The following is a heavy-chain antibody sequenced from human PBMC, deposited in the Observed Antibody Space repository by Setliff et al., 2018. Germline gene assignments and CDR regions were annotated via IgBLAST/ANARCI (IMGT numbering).Heavy chain of an antibody. CDR2: IYYSGST. Sequence: PSETLSLTCTVSGGSISSGGHYWSWIRQPPGKGLEWIGYIYYSGSTNYNPSLKSRVTISVDTSKNQFSLKLSSVTAADTAVYYCARPYYYDSSGYYYDYWGQGTLVTVSS. CDR1: GGSISSGGHY. V-gene: IGHV4-61*08. J-gene: IGHJ4*02. D-gene: IGHD3-22*01. CDR3: ARPYYYDSSGYYYDY.